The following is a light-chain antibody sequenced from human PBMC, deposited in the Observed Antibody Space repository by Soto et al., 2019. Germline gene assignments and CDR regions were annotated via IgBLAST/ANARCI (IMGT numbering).Light chain of an antibody. V-gene: IGKV3-11*01. CDR2: DAS. J-gene: IGKJ5*01. Sequence: EIVLTQSPATLFIYPGERATLYFRASQSVSSYLASYQQKPGQAPPLLIYDASNRATGIPARFSGSGSGTDFTLTISSLEPEDLAVYYCQQRSNWPSITVGQGKRLENK. CDR3: QQRSNWPSIT. CDR1: QSVSSY.